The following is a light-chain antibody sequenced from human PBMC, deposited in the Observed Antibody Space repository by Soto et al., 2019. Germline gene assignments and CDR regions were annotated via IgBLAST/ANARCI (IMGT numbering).Light chain of an antibody. CDR3: ISYTSSSTLYV. CDR2: DVS. Sequence: QSVLTQPASVSGSPGQSITISCTGTSSDVGGYNYVSWYQQHPGKAPKLMIYDVSNRPSGVSNRFSGSKSGNTASLTISRLQAEDDPDYYCISYTSSSTLYVFGTGTKLTVL. V-gene: IGLV2-14*01. CDR1: SSDVGGYNY. J-gene: IGLJ1*01.